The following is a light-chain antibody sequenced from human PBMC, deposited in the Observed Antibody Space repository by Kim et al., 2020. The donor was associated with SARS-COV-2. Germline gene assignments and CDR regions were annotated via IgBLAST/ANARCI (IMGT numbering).Light chain of an antibody. J-gene: IGLJ2*01. CDR3: QAWDRSTVV. CDR1: KLGDKY. Sequence: SYELTQPPSVSVSPGQTASITCSGDKLGDKYACWYQQKPGQSPVLVIYQDDKRPSGIPERFSGSNSGNTATLTISGTQAMDAADYYCQAWDRSTVVFGGG. V-gene: IGLV3-1*01. CDR2: QDD.